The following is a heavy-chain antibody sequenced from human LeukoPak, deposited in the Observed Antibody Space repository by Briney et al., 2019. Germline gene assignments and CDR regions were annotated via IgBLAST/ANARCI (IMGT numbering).Heavy chain of an antibody. D-gene: IGHD2-15*01. CDR2: INPNSGGT. V-gene: IGHV1-2*02. CDR1: GYTFTRYY. J-gene: IGHJ4*02. Sequence: ASMTVSCTASGYTFTRYYIHWLRQAPGQGLEWMGWINPNSGGTNYAQKFQGRVTMTRDTSISTAYMELSRLRSDDTAVYYCARERTLTSCYDYWGQGTLVTVSS. CDR3: ARERTLTSCYDY.